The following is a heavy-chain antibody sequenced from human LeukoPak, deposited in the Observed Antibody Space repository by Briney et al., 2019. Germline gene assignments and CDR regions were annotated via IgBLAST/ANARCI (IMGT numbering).Heavy chain of an antibody. CDR2: IYYTGST. J-gene: IGHJ4*02. V-gene: IGHV4-39*01. CDR3: ARHIWRDSVNCDY. CDR1: GGSISSSSVY. D-gene: IGHD3-3*01. Sequence: PSETLSLTCTVSGGSISSSSVYWGWIRQPPGKGLEWIGSIYYTGSTYYNPSLKSRVTISVDTSKNHFSLKLSSVTAADTAVYYCARHIWRDSVNCDYWGQGTLVTVSS.